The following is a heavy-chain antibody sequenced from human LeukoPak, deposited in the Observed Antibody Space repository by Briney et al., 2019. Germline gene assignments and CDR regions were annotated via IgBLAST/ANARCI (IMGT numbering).Heavy chain of an antibody. Sequence: SETLSLTCTVSGGSISSGGYYWSWIRQHPGKGLEWIGYIYYSGSTYHNPSLKSRVTISVDTSKNQFSLKLSSVTAADTAVYYCARGGITMVRGVIIEGHWFDPWGQGTLVTVSS. V-gene: IGHV4-31*03. CDR3: ARGGITMVRGVIIEGHWFDP. CDR1: GGSISSGGYY. J-gene: IGHJ5*02. CDR2: IYYSGST. D-gene: IGHD3-10*01.